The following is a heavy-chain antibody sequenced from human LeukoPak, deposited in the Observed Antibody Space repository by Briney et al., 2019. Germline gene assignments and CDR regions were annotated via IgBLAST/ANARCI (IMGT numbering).Heavy chain of an antibody. J-gene: IGHJ5*02. D-gene: IGHD3-10*01. Sequence: PSETLSLTCTVSGGSISSGGYYWSWIRQHPGKGLEWIGYIYHSGSTYYNPSLKSRVTISVDTSKNQFSLKLSSVTAADTAVYYCARRHLGDWFDPWGQGTLVTVSS. CDR2: IYHSGST. CDR3: ARRHLGDWFDP. CDR1: GGSISSGGYY. V-gene: IGHV4-31*03.